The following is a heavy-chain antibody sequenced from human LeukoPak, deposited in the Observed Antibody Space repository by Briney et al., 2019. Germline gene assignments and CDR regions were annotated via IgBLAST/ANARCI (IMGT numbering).Heavy chain of an antibody. CDR2: ISGSGGST. CDR1: GFTFSSYA. V-gene: IGHV3-23*01. J-gene: IGHJ4*02. Sequence: PGGSLRLSCAASGFTFSSYAMSWVRQAPGKGLEWVSAISGSGGSTYYADSVKGRFTISRDNSKNTLYLQMNSLRAEDTAVYYCAKDDILPYYDILTGYADYWGQGTLVTVSS. CDR3: AKDDILPYYDILTGYADY. D-gene: IGHD3-9*01.